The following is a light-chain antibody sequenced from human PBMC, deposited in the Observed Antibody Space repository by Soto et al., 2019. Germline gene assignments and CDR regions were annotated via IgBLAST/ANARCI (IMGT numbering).Light chain of an antibody. V-gene: IGKV1-5*03. Sequence: DIRTTQSPSTLSASVGDRVTIPCRASQTISSWLAWYQQKPGKAPKLLIYKASTLKSGVPSRFSGSGSGTEFTLTISSLQPDDFATYYCQHYNSYSEAFGQGTKVDVK. CDR1: QTISSW. J-gene: IGKJ1*01. CDR2: KAS. CDR3: QHYNSYSEA.